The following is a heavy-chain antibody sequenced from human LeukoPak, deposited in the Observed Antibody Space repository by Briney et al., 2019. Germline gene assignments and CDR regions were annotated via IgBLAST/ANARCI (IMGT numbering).Heavy chain of an antibody. CDR1: GYSFTSYW. D-gene: IGHD3-9*01. Sequence: GESLKISCKGSGYSFTSYWIGWVRQMPGKGLEWMGIIYPGDSDTRYSPSFQRQVTISADKSISTAYLQWSTLKASDTAMYYCARLGTYDFLTGYVYFDYWGQGTLVTVSS. CDR2: IYPGDSDT. V-gene: IGHV5-51*01. J-gene: IGHJ4*02. CDR3: ARLGTYDFLTGYVYFDY.